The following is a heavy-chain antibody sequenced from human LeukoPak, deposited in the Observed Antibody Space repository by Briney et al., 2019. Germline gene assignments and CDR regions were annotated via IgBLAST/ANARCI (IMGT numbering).Heavy chain of an antibody. CDR1: GGSISSYY. D-gene: IGHD6-19*01. CDR3: ARENSSGWYYFDY. CDR2: IYYSGST. Sequence: SETLSHTCTVSGGSISSYYWSWIRQPPGKGLEWIGYIYYSGSTNYNPSLKSRVTISVDTSKNQFSLKLSSVTAADTAVYYCARENSSGWYYFDYWGQGTLVTVSS. V-gene: IGHV4-59*01. J-gene: IGHJ4*02.